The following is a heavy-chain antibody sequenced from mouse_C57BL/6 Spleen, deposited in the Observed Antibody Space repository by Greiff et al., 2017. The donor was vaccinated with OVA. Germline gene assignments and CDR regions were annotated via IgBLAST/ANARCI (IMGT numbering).Heavy chain of an antibody. CDR3: ARDRDY. V-gene: IGHV1-26*01. J-gene: IGHJ2*01. CDR2: INPNNGGT. Sequence: EVLLVESGPELVKPGASVKISCKASGYTFTDYYMNWVKQSHGKSLEWIGDINPNNGGTSYNQKFKGKATLTVDKSSSTAYMELRSLTSEDSAVYYCARDRDYWGQGTTLTVSS. CDR1: GYTFTDYY.